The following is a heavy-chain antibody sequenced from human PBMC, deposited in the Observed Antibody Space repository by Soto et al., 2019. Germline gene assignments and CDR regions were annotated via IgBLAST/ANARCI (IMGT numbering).Heavy chain of an antibody. V-gene: IGHV1-69*02. Sequence: SVKVSCKASGGTFSSYTISWVRQAPGRGLEWMGRIIPILGIANYAQKFQGRVTITADKSTSTAYMELSSLRSEDTAVYYCARVDMILYKDAFDIWGQGTMVTVSS. CDR2: IIPILGIA. CDR1: GGTFSSYT. D-gene: IGHD2-15*01. CDR3: ARVDMILYKDAFDI. J-gene: IGHJ3*02.